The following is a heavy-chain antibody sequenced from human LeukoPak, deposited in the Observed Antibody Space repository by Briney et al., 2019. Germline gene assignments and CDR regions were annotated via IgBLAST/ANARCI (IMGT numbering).Heavy chain of an antibody. J-gene: IGHJ3*01. D-gene: IGHD3-16*01. CDR2: IDPKSGDT. CDR1: GHSFNAYY. Sequence: ASVKVSCKASGHSFNAYYMHWVRQAPGQGLEWMGRIDPKSGDTKYTQKFQGRVTMTRDTSISTAYMEPSRLTSDDTAVYYCATFTAPLNAFDLWGQGTMVTVSS. V-gene: IGHV1-2*06. CDR3: ATFTAPLNAFDL.